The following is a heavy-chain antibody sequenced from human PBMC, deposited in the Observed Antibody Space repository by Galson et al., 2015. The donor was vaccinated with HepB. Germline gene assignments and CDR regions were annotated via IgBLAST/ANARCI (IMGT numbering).Heavy chain of an antibody. CDR1: GFTFSSYS. CDR3: ARSATSYYYYYMDV. D-gene: IGHD2-15*01. Sequence: SLRLSCAASGFTFSSYSMNWVRQAPGKGLEWVSYISSSSSTIYYADSVKGRFTISRDNAKNSLYLQMNSLRAEDTAVYYCARSATSYYYYYMDVWGKGTTVTVSS. J-gene: IGHJ6*03. CDR2: ISSSSSTI. V-gene: IGHV3-48*01.